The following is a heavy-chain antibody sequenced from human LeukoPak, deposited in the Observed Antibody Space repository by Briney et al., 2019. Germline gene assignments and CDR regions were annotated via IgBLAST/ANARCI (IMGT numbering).Heavy chain of an antibody. V-gene: IGHV1-46*01. CDR1: GYTFTTYY. J-gene: IGHJ4*02. CDR2: INPTGKSA. Sequence: ASVKVSCTAFGYTFTTYYMHWVRQAPGQGLEWIGVINPTGKSATYAQKFKGRVTMTRDSSTSIVYMEVSSLRSDDTAVYYCARPRLEGGTLAADYWGQGTLVTVSS. CDR3: ARPRLEGGTLAADY. D-gene: IGHD1-26*01.